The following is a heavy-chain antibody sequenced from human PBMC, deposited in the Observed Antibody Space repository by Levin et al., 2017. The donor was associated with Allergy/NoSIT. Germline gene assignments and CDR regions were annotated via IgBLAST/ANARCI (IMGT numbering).Heavy chain of an antibody. CDR1: AVSISRSSYY. Sequence: TGGSLRLSCSVSAVSISRSSYYWAWIRQPPGKGLEWIGSIFYTGNTYYNPSLKSRVTISLETSKNQFSLKLISLTAADTAFYYCARQGQFHPFDPWGQGTLVTVSS. CDR3: ARQGQFHPFDP. D-gene: IGHD6-19*01. CDR2: IFYTGNT. J-gene: IGHJ5*02. V-gene: IGHV4-39*01.